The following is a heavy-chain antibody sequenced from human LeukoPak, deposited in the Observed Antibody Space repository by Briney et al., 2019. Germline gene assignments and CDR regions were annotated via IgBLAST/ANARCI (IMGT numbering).Heavy chain of an antibody. CDR3: ARGAREGLAFNYYYMDV. J-gene: IGHJ6*03. D-gene: IGHD5/OR15-5a*01. Sequence: ASVKVSCKASGGTFSSYAISWVGQAPGQGLEWMGGIIPIFGTANYAQKFQGRVTITADESTSTAYMELSSLRSEDTAVYYCARGAREGLAFNYYYMDVWGKGTTVTVSS. CDR2: IIPIFGTA. CDR1: GGTFSSYA. V-gene: IGHV1-69*13.